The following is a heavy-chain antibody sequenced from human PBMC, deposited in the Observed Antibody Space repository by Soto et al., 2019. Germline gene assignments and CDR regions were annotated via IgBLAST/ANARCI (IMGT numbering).Heavy chain of an antibody. J-gene: IGHJ4*02. CDR3: ARWGTTGGLDV. CDR1: GFTFRSYV. V-gene: IGHV3-33*05. CDR2: TSYDGSNN. Sequence: QVQLVESGGGVVQPGTSLRLSCVGSGFTFRSYVIHWVRQAPGKGLEWVALTSYDGSNNFYGDSVKGRFTISRHNSRNTVELQRDSLRFEDTALYYCARWGTTGGLDVWGQGTLVSGSS. D-gene: IGHD3-16*01.